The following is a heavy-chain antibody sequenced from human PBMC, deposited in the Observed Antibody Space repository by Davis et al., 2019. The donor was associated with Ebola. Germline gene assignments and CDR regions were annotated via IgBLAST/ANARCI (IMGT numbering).Heavy chain of an antibody. CDR1: GGSFSGYY. Sequence: MPGGSLRLSCAVYGGSFSGYYWSWIRQPPGKGLEWIGEINHRGSTNYNPSLKSRVTISVDTSKNQFSLKLSSVTAADTAVYYCARGSEYSGYLRWGYYFDYWGQGTLVTVSS. J-gene: IGHJ4*02. D-gene: IGHD5-12*01. CDR3: ARGSEYSGYLRWGYYFDY. CDR2: INHRGST. V-gene: IGHV4-34*01.